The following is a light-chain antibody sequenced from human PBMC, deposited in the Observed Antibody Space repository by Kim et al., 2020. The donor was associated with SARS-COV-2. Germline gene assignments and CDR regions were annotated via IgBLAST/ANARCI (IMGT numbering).Light chain of an antibody. CDR1: NSNIGSNT. J-gene: IGLJ3*02. Sequence: PGRGVSISCAGTNSNIGSNTVSWYQQVPGTAPKLRIYINDQRASGVPDRFSGSKSGTSASLAISGLQSEDEADYFCATWDDSLTAVFGGGTQLTVL. CDR2: IND. CDR3: ATWDDSLTAV. V-gene: IGLV1-44*01.